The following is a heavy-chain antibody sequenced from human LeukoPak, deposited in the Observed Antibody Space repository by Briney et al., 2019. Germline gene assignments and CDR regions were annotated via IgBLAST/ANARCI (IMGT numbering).Heavy chain of an antibody. J-gene: IGHJ4*02. Sequence: PSETLSLTCTVSGGSISSSSYYWGWIRQPPGKGLEWIGSIYYSGSTYHNPSLKSRATISVDTSKNQFSLKLSSVTAADTAVYYCARQNSGFIAAAGRFDYWGQGTLVTVSS. CDR2: IYYSGST. CDR3: ARQNSGFIAAAGRFDY. CDR1: GGSISSSSYY. V-gene: IGHV4-39*01. D-gene: IGHD6-13*01.